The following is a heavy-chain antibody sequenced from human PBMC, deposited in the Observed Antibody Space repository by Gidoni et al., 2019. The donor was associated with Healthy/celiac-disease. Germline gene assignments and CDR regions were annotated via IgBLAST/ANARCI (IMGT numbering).Heavy chain of an antibody. CDR1: GGSISNSNW. Sequence: QVQLQESGPGLVKPSGTLSLTCAVSGGSISNSNWLIWVRQPPGKGLEWIGEIYHSGGTNYNPSLKSRVTISVDKSKNQFSLKLSSVTAADTAVYYGASARGYDFWSGYLKDYYYYGMDVWGQGTTVTVSS. CDR2: IYHSGGT. D-gene: IGHD3-3*01. V-gene: IGHV4-4*02. CDR3: ASARGYDFWSGYLKDYYYYGMDV. J-gene: IGHJ6*02.